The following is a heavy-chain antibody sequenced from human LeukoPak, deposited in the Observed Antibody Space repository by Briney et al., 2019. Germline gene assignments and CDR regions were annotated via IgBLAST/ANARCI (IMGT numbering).Heavy chain of an antibody. CDR2: IYTSGNT. Sequence: SETLSLTCTVSGGSISTYYWSWIRQPAGKGLGWIGRIYTSGNTNYNPSLKSRLTMSVDPSKNRFSLRLNAVTAAHTAMYLCARAGGYSSVIIDYWGQGTLVTVSS. CDR1: GGSISTYY. J-gene: IGHJ4*02. CDR3: ARAGGYSSVIIDY. V-gene: IGHV4-4*07. D-gene: IGHD5-18*01.